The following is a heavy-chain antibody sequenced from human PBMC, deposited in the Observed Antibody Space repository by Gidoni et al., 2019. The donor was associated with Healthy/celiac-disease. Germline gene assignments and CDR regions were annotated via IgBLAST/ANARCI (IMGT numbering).Heavy chain of an antibody. CDR1: GFTFSNYG. CDR2: ISYDGSNK. D-gene: IGHD3-3*01. CDR3: AKGYYDSAEGFYYGMDV. Sequence: QVQLVESGGGVVQPGRSLRLSCAASGFTFSNYGMHWVRQAPGKGLEWVAVISYDGSNKYYADSVKGRFTISRDNSKNTLYLQMNSLRAEDTAVYYCAKGYYDSAEGFYYGMDVWGQGTTVTVSS. V-gene: IGHV3-30*18. J-gene: IGHJ6*02.